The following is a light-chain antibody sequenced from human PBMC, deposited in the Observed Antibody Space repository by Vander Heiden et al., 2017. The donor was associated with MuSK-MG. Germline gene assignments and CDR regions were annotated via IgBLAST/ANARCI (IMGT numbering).Light chain of an antibody. CDR1: SRNIGGYEY. Sequence: QSVLTQPASVSGSRGPSITISCSGTSRNIGGYEYVSWYQQSPGKAPKLIIYHVSNRPSGVSDRFSGSKSGNTASLTISGLHVDDEADYYCASYTTTSALCVFGSGTQVTVL. CDR3: ASYTTTSALCV. J-gene: IGLJ1*01. CDR2: HVS. V-gene: IGLV2-14*01.